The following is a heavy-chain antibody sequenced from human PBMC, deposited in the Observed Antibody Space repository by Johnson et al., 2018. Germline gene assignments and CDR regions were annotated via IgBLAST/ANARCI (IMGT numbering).Heavy chain of an antibody. J-gene: IGHJ6*03. CDR1: GGSISSSY. D-gene: IGHD6-25*01. CDR3: ARDQDSSGTYYYYMDV. Sequence: QVQLQESGPGLVKPSETLSLTCSVSGGSISSSYWSWIRQPPGRGLEWIGYISDSGSTNYNPSLKSRVTISVDMSKHQSSLTLTSVTAADTAVYYCARDQDSSGTYYYYMDVWGKGTTVTVSS. CDR2: ISDSGST. V-gene: IGHV4-59*01.